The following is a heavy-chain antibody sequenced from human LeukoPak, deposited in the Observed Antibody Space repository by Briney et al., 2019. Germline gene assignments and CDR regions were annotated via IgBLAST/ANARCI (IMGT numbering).Heavy chain of an antibody. D-gene: IGHD3-16*01. Sequence: SETLSLTCTVSGGSIRSANYYWSWIRQHPGQGLEWIGYIYYSGSTSYNPSLKSRLTISVDTSKNQFSLRLSSVTAADTAFYYCASLHRVWGTYFDFWGQGTLVTVSS. V-gene: IGHV4-31*03. CDR2: IYYSGST. J-gene: IGHJ4*02. CDR1: GGSIRSANYY. CDR3: ASLHRVWGTYFDF.